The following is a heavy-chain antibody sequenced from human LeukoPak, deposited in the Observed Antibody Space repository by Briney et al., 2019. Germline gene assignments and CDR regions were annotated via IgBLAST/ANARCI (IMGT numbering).Heavy chain of an antibody. V-gene: IGHV4-61*02. D-gene: IGHD4/OR15-4a*01. CDR3: ARDGVVTMELDY. CDR1: GDSISNSRHY. Sequence: PSQTLSLTCTVSGDSISNSRHYWSWIRQPAGKGLECIGRIYRSGNTHYDPSLKIRVTISLDPAKNQFSMILRAGTAQDPAMYYCARDGVVTMELDYWGQGTLVTVSS. J-gene: IGHJ4*02. CDR2: IYRSGNT.